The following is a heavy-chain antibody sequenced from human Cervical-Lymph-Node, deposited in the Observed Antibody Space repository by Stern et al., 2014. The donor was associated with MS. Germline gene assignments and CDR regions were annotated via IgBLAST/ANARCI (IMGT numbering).Heavy chain of an antibody. CDR3: ARDRYNWNDFNWFDP. J-gene: IGHJ5*02. V-gene: IGHV3-30*01. Sequence: VQLLESGGGVVQPGRSLRLSCAASGFTFSSYAMHWVRQAPGKGLEWVAVISYAGSNKYYADSVKGRFTISRDNSKNTLYLQMNSLRAEDTAVCYCARDRYNWNDFNWFDPWGQGTLVTVSS. CDR2: ISYAGSNK. CDR1: GFTFSSYA. D-gene: IGHD1-1*01.